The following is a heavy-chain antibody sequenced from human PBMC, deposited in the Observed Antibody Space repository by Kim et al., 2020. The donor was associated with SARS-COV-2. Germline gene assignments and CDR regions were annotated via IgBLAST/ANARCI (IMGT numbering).Heavy chain of an antibody. CDR2: ISSGGSPI. D-gene: IGHD1-1*01. J-gene: IGHJ6*02. V-gene: IGHV3-48*02. Sequence: GGSLRLSCAASGFTFSSYSMNWVRQAPGKGLEWVSYISSGGSPIHYADSVKGRFTISRDSAKNSLYLQMNSLRDEDTAVYHCARGAELDVWGQGTTVTVSS. CDR1: GFTFSSYS. CDR3: ARGAELDV.